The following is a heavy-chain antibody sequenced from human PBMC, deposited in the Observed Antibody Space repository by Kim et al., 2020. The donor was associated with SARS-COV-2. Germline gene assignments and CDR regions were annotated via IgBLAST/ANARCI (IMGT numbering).Heavy chain of an antibody. CDR1: GFTFSDYY. V-gene: IGHV3-11*04. J-gene: IGHJ4*02. CDR2: ISSSGFTI. CDR3: ARGTSDRHTYYPYYFDY. D-gene: IGHD1-26*01. Sequence: GGSLRLSCAASGFTFSDYYMSWIRQAPGKGLEWVSYISSSGFTIYYADSVKGRFTISRDNAKNSLYLQMNSLRAADTAVYYCARGTSDRHTYYPYYFDYWDQGTLVTVSS.